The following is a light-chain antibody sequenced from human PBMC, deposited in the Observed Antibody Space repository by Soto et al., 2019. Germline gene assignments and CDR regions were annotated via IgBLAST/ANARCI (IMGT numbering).Light chain of an antibody. CDR3: SSYTSSSFYV. CDR1: SSDVGNYNL. Sequence: QSALTQPASVSGSPGQSITISCTGTSSDVGNYNLVSWYQQHPGKAPKLMIYEGSKRPSGVSNRFSGSKSGNTASLTISGLQAEDEADYYCSSYTSSSFYVFGTGTKLTVL. J-gene: IGLJ1*01. V-gene: IGLV2-14*02. CDR2: EGS.